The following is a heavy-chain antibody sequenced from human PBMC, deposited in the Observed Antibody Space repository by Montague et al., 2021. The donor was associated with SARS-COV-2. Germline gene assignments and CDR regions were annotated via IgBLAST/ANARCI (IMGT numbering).Heavy chain of an antibody. V-gene: IGHV4-39*01. CDR3: AKPLATGNYYY. CDR2: ISYRGDP. J-gene: IGHJ4*02. Sequence: SETLSLTRTVSGGSISSSNYYWGWVHQPPGKGLEWIGSISYRGDPYYNPSLKSRLTISVDTSQNQFSLKLSSVTAADTAVYYCAKPLATGNYYYWGQGTLVTVSS. D-gene: IGHD1-1*01. CDR1: GGSISSSNYY.